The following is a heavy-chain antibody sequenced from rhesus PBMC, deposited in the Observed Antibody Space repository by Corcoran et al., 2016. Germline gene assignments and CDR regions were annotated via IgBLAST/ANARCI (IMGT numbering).Heavy chain of an antibody. D-gene: IGHD3-34*01. Sequence: QVTLKESGPALVKPTQTLTLTCSFSGFSLSTSGMGVGWIRQPSRKTLEWLAHIYWNDDKFYSTTLKVSLTISKDTSKNHVVLTMTNMDPVDTATYYCARRLRGDYYFFDYWGQGVLVTVSS. CDR2: IYWNDDK. CDR3: ARRLRGDYYFFDY. J-gene: IGHJ4*01. V-gene: IGHV2-1*01. CDR1: GFSLSTSGMG.